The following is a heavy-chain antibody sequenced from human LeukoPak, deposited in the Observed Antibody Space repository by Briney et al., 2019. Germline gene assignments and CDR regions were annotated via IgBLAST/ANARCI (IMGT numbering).Heavy chain of an antibody. D-gene: IGHD4-17*01. Sequence: SETLSLTCTVSGGSISSYYWTWIRQTPGKGLEWIGFIHYTGSTNYKPSLKSRVTISVDTSKSQCSLELTSVTAADTAVYYCAGGPAVTTNDYWGQGTLVTVFS. V-gene: IGHV4-59*01. CDR3: AGGPAVTTNDY. CDR1: GGSISSYY. J-gene: IGHJ4*02. CDR2: IHYTGST.